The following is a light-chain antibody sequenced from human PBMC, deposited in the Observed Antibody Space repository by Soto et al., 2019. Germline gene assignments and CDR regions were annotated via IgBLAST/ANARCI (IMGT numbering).Light chain of an antibody. CDR3: SAYAGSNNFVV. J-gene: IGLJ2*01. V-gene: IGLV2-8*01. Sequence: QSALPQPPSAPGSPGQSVTISCTGTSSDVGGYNYVSWYQQHPGKAPKLMIYEVSKRPSGVPDRFSGSKSGNTASLTVSGLQAEDEADYYCSAYAGSNNFVVFGGGTKLTVL. CDR1: SSDVGGYNY. CDR2: EVS.